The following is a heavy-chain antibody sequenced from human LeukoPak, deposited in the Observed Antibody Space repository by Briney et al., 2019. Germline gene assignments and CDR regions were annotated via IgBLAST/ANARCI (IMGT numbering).Heavy chain of an antibody. CDR3: AKASSSLAVAIYYYYGMDV. CDR1: GFTFSSYA. J-gene: IGHJ6*02. V-gene: IGHV3-23*01. D-gene: IGHD6-19*01. Sequence: PGGSLRLSCAASGFTFSSYAMSWVRQAPGKGLEWVSAISGSGGSTYSADSVKGRFTISRDNSKNALYLQMNSLRAEDTAVYYCAKASSSLAVAIYYYYGMDVWGQGTTVTVSS. CDR2: ISGSGGST.